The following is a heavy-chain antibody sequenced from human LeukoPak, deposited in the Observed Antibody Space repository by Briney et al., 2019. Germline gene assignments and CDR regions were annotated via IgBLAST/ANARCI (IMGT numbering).Heavy chain of an antibody. CDR3: ARAVPGNYDSSGYTALYFDY. Sequence: GGSLRLSCAASGFTFSTYSMNWVRQAPGKGLEWVSSISSSSTYIYYADSVKGRFTISRDNAKNSLYLQMNSLRAEDTAVYYCARAVPGNYDSSGYTALYFDYWGQGALVTVSS. J-gene: IGHJ4*02. CDR1: GFTFSTYS. V-gene: IGHV3-21*01. D-gene: IGHD3-22*01. CDR2: ISSSSTYI.